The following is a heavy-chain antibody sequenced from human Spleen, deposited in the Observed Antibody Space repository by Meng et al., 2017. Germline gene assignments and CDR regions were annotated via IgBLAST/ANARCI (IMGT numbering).Heavy chain of an antibody. J-gene: IGHJ4*02. Sequence: GESLKISCAASGFTFSSYSMSWVRQAPGKGLEWVSTISGSGRNTYYADSVKGRFTISRDNSENTLYLQMNSLRAEDTAIYYCVKAERRRWDISAFDYWGQGSLVTVSS. CDR2: ISGSGRNT. CDR1: GFTFSSYS. CDR3: VKAERRRWDISAFDY. D-gene: IGHD1-26*01. V-gene: IGHV3-23*01.